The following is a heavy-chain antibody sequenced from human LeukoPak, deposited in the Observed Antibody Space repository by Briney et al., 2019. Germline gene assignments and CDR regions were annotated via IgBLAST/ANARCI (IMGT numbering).Heavy chain of an antibody. CDR1: GGTFSSYA. D-gene: IGHD6-6*01. CDR2: IIPIFGTA. V-gene: IGHV1-69*13. J-gene: IGHJ4*02. CDR3: ARVRSSSSINFDY. Sequence: ASVKVSRKASGGTFSSYAISWVRQAPGQGLEWMGGIIPIFGTANYAQKFQGRVTITADESTSTAYMELSSLRSEDTAVYYCARVRSSSSINFDYWGQGTLVTVSS.